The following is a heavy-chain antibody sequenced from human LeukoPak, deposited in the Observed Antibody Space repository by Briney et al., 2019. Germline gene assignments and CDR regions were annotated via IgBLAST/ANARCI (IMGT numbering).Heavy chain of an antibody. CDR1: GVRFKSW. D-gene: IGHD1-14*01. CDR2: IDTDGRRT. V-gene: IGHV3-74*01. J-gene: IGHJ4*02. CDR3: VREHFGIDS. Sequence: GGSLRLSCAASGVRFKSWMNWVRQAPGKGLVWVSFIDTDGRRTNYADSVKGRFTISRDNGRNTLYLQMNSLRVEDTGVYYCVREHFGIDSWGPGALVIVSS.